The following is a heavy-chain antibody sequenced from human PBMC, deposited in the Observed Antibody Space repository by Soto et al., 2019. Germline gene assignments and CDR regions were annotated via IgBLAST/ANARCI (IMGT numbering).Heavy chain of an antibody. CDR1: GYTFTSYA. Sequence: QVPLVQSGAEVKKPGASVKVSCKASGYTFTSYAMHWVRQAPGQRLEWMGWINAGNGNTKYSQKFQGRVTITRDTSASTAYMELSSLRSEDTAVYYCARVTIWYGDYEIDYRGQGTLVTVSS. CDR3: ARVTIWYGDYEIDY. J-gene: IGHJ4*02. D-gene: IGHD4-17*01. CDR2: INAGNGNT. V-gene: IGHV1-3*01.